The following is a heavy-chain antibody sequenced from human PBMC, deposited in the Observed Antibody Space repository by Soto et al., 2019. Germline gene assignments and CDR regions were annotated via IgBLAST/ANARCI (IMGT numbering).Heavy chain of an antibody. J-gene: IGHJ3*02. V-gene: IGHV3-53*04. Sequence: EVQLVESGGGLVQPGGSLRLSCAASGFTVSSNYMSWVRQAPGKGLEWVSVIYSGGSTYYADSVKGRFTISRHNSKNTLYLQMNSLRAEDTAVYYCATSNPRIAVAWHAFDIWGQGTMVTVSS. D-gene: IGHD6-19*01. CDR3: ATSNPRIAVAWHAFDI. CDR1: GFTVSSNY. CDR2: IYSGGST.